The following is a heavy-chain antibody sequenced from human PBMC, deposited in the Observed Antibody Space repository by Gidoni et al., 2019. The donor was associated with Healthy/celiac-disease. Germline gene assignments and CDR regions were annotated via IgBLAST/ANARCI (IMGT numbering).Heavy chain of an antibody. J-gene: IGHJ4*02. CDR3: TALNYYDSSGYFDY. D-gene: IGHD3-22*01. V-gene: IGHV3-15*01. Sequence: EVQLVESGGGLVKPGGSLRLSCAASGFTFSNAWMSWVRQAPGKGLEWVGRIKSKTDGGTTDYAAPVKGRFTISRDDSKNTLYLQMNSLKTEDTAVYYCTALNYYDSSGYFDYWGQGTLVTVSS. CDR1: GFTFSNAW. CDR2: IKSKTDGGTT.